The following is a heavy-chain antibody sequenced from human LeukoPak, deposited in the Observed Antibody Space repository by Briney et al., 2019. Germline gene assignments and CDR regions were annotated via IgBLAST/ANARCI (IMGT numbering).Heavy chain of an antibody. CDR2: IIPILGIA. V-gene: IGHV1-69*04. Sequence: ASVKVSCKASGYTFTRYGISWVRQAPGQGLAWMGRIIPILGIANYAQKFQGRVTITADKSTSTAYMELSSLKSEDTAVYYCARCSGGSCYSNGGSAFDIWGQGTMVTVSS. J-gene: IGHJ3*02. CDR1: GYTFTRYG. CDR3: ARCSGGSCYSNGGSAFDI. D-gene: IGHD2-15*01.